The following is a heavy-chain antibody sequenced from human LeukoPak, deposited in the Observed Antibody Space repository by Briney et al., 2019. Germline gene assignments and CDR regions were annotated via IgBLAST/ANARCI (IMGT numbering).Heavy chain of an antibody. V-gene: IGHV3-53*01. J-gene: IGHJ5*02. D-gene: IGHD2-21*01. CDR1: GFTVSNNY. Sequence: GGSLRLSCAASGFTVSNNYMSWVRRAAGKGLEWVSLIYSGGGTYYADSVKGRSTISRDNSKNTLYLQMNSLRVEDTAVYYCARNSGELGAWGQGTLVTVSS. CDR2: IYSGGGT. CDR3: ARNSGELGA.